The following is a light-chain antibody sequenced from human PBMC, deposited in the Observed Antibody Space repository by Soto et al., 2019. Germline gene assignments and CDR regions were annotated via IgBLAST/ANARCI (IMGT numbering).Light chain of an antibody. CDR3: QQYNRVFT. J-gene: IGKJ3*01. V-gene: IGKV1-5*01. Sequence: DIQMTQSPSTLSASVGDRVTITCRASQSISSWLAWYQQKPGKAPKLLIYDASSLESGVPSRFSGSGSGTEFTLTISSLQPDDFATYYCQQYNRVFTFGLGTKVDIK. CDR2: DAS. CDR1: QSISSW.